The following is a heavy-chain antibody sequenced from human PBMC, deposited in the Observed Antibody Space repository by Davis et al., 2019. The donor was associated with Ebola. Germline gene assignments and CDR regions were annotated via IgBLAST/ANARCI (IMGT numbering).Heavy chain of an antibody. CDR3: AKGMFGDYAFFDY. V-gene: IGHV3-11*01. CDR1: GFTFTDYY. D-gene: IGHD3-10*02. Sequence: GESLKISCAVSGFTFTDYYMTWIRQAPGKGLEWVAYISSRSTMTWYADSVRGRFTVSRDNAKNSLYLEMNGLRVEDTAVYYCAKGMFGDYAFFDYWGQGILVTVSS. J-gene: IGHJ4*02. CDR2: ISSRSTMT.